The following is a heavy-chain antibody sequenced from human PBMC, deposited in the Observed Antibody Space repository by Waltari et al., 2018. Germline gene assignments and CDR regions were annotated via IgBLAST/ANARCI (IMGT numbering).Heavy chain of an antibody. CDR2: MQYRGST. D-gene: IGHD4-17*01. CDR3: GRIAFGDEGGYFQY. Sequence: QLQLQESGPGLVKPSETLSLPCTVSGGSISTNYHWGWSRQPPGKGLEWMGNMQYRGSTFYNPSLESRVTISLDTWKNQFSLRLSSVGAADTAVYFCGRIAFGDEGGYFQYWGQGTLVTVSS. V-gene: IGHV4-39*01. J-gene: IGHJ1*01. CDR1: GGSISTNYH.